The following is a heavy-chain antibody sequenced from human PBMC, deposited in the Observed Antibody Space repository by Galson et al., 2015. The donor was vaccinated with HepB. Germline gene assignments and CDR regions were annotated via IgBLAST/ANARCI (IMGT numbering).Heavy chain of an antibody. CDR3: AKMVTPPSY. J-gene: IGHJ4*02. D-gene: IGHD2-21*02. V-gene: IGHV3-23*01. Sequence: SLRLSCAASGFTFSSYAMRWVRQAPGKGLEWVSGIRARGGSKYYADAVKGRFTISRDNSKNTLYLEMNSLRVEDTAVYYCAKMVTPPSYWGQGTLVTVSS. CDR1: GFTFSSYA. CDR2: IRARGGSK.